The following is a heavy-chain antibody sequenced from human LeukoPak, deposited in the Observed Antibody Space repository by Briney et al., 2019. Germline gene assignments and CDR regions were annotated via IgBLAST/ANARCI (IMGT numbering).Heavy chain of an antibody. CDR1: GGSISSSSYY. Sequence: SETLPLTCTVSGGSISSSSYYWGWIRQPPGKGLEWIGSIYYSGSTYYNPSLKSRVTISVDTSKNQFSLKLSSVTAADTAVYYCARTRWGTYYYYYYYMDVWGKGTTVTVSS. V-gene: IGHV4-39*07. J-gene: IGHJ6*03. D-gene: IGHD1-1*01. CDR3: ARTRWGTYYYYYYYMDV. CDR2: IYYSGST.